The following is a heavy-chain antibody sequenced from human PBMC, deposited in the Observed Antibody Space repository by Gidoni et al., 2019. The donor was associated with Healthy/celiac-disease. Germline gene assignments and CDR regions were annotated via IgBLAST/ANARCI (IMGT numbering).Heavy chain of an antibody. CDR3: ARESSVGDYVWGSYRLVDY. Sequence: QVQLQESGPGLVKPSETLSLTCTVSGGSVSSGSYYWSWIRQPPGKGLEWIGYIYYSGSTNYNPSLKSRVTISVDTSKNQFSLKLSSVTAADTAVYYCARESSVGDYVWGSYRLVDYWGQGTLVTVSS. CDR2: IYYSGST. J-gene: IGHJ4*02. V-gene: IGHV4-61*01. CDR1: GGSVSSGSYY. D-gene: IGHD3-16*02.